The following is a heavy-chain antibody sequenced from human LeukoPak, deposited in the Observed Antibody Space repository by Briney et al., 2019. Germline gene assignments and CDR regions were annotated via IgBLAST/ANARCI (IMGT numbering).Heavy chain of an antibody. V-gene: IGHV1-18*01. CDR2: ISAYNGNT. J-gene: IGHJ6*03. CDR1: GYTFTSYG. CDR3: ARVAFDILTGSHYYLEYMDV. Sequence: GASVTVSFKASGYTFTSYGISWVRQAPGQGLEWMGWISAYNGNTNYAQKLQGRVTMTTDTSTSTAYMELRSLRSDDTAVYYCARVAFDILTGSHYYLEYMDVWGKGTMVTVSS. D-gene: IGHD3-9*01.